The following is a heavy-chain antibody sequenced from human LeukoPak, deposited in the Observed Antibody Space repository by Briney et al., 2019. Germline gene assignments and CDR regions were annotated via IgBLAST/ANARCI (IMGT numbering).Heavy chain of an antibody. Sequence: GGSLRLSCVASGFIFGTYGMSWVRRAPGKGLEWVSTITAGGGSTYYADSVKGRFTISRDNSKNTLYLQMNSLRAEDTAIYYCVKGRYCGGTSCSYFDCWGQGTLVTFSS. D-gene: IGHD2-2*01. V-gene: IGHV3-23*01. CDR1: GFIFGTYG. CDR2: ITAGGGST. J-gene: IGHJ4*02. CDR3: VKGRYCGGTSCSYFDC.